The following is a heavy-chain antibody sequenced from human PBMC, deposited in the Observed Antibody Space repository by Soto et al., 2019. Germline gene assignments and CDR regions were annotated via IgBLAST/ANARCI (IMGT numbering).Heavy chain of an antibody. CDR2: IYYSGST. D-gene: IGHD6-19*01. CDR3: ARQPVAGWVFDY. CDR1: GGSISSSY. V-gene: IGHV4-59*01. Sequence: SETLSLTCTVSGGSISSSYWSWIRQPPGKGLEWIGYIYYSGSTNYNPSLKGRVTISVDTAKNQLSLKLSSVTAADTAVYYCARQPVAGWVFDYWGQGTLVTVSS. J-gene: IGHJ4*02.